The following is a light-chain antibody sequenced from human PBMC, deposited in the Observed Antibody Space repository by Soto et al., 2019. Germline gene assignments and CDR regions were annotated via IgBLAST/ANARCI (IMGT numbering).Light chain of an antibody. Sequence: EIVLTQSPGTLSLSPGERATLSCRASQSVSNSYLAWYQQKPGQPPRLLIYGASSRATGIPDRFSGSGSGTDFTLTISRLEPVDSAVYYCQQFGSSPLTFGGGTKVDIK. J-gene: IGKJ4*01. CDR2: GAS. CDR3: QQFGSSPLT. CDR1: QSVSNSY. V-gene: IGKV3-20*01.